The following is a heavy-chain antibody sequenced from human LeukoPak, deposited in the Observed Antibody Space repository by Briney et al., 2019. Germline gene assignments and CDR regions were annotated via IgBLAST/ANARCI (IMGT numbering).Heavy chain of an antibody. CDR2: NNPSGGST. V-gene: IGHV1-46*01. CDR1: GYTFTSYY. J-gene: IGHJ6*02. D-gene: IGHD5-12*01. CDR3: ARDIVATNYYYYYGMDV. Sequence: ASVKVSCKASGYTFTSYYMHWVRQAPGQGLEWMGINNPSGGSTSYAQKFQGRVTMTRDTSTSTVYMELSSLTSEDTAVYYCARDIVATNYYYYYGMDVWGQGTTVTVSS.